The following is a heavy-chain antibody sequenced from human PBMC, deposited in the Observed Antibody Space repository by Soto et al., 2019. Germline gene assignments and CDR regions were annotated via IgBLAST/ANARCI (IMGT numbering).Heavy chain of an antibody. CDR3: GRGSTGYGHFDS. V-gene: IGHV3-74*01. D-gene: IGHD2-8*02. CDR1: GFTVSSYW. Sequence: PGGTLRLSCAASGFTVSSYWTHWVRQAPGKGLVWVSRISPAGSSTYYADSVRGRFTISKDTAKNTVYLPINSLGAEDAAVYYCGRGSTGYGHFDSRGQGTMVTVCS. J-gene: IGHJ4*02. CDR2: ISPAGSST.